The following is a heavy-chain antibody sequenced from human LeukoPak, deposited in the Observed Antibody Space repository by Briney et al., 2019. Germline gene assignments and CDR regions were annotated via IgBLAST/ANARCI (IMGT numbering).Heavy chain of an antibody. CDR2: IWYDGSKK. V-gene: IGHV3-33*01. CDR3: ARDPGSSGCFYFDY. CDR1: GFTFSSYG. J-gene: IGHJ4*02. Sequence: GRSLRLSCAASGFTFSSYGMHWVRQAPGKGLEGVAIIWYDGSKKYYADSVRGRFTISRDDSQNTLYLQMNSMRAEDTAVYYCARDPGSSGCFYFDYWGQGTLVTVSS. D-gene: IGHD6-19*01.